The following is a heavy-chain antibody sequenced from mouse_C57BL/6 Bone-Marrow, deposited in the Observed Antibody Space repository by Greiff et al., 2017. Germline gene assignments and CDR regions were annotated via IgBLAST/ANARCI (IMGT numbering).Heavy chain of an antibody. CDR1: GFNIKDDY. V-gene: IGHV14-4*01. Sequence: VHVKQSGAELVRPGASVKLSCTASGFNIKDDYMHWVKQRPEQGLEWIGWIDPENGDTVYASKFQGKATITADTSSNTAYLQLSSLTSEDTAVDYGTTVTRYDYLAWFAYWGQGTLVTVSA. CDR2: IDPENGDT. J-gene: IGHJ3*01. CDR3: TTVTRYDYLAWFAY. D-gene: IGHD2-4*01.